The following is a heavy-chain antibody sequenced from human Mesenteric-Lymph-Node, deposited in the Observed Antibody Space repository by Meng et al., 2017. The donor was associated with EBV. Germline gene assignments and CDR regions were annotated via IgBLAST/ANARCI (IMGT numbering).Heavy chain of an antibody. CDR2: LYWDDDK. Sequence: QITLKESGXTLVKXXXTITLTCXFSGFSLSTSGVGVGWIRQPPGKALEWLALLYWDDDKRYSPSLKSRLTITKDTSKNQVVLTMTNMDPVDTATYYCAHSHVAAAGALFDYWGQGTLVTVAS. D-gene: IGHD6-13*01. V-gene: IGHV2-5*02. CDR3: AHSHVAAAGALFDY. CDR1: GFSLSTSGVG. J-gene: IGHJ4*02.